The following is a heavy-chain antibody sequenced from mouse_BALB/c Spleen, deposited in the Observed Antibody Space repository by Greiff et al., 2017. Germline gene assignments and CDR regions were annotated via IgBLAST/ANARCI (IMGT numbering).Heavy chain of an antibody. Sequence: QVQLKESGAELVRPGTSVKVSCKASGYAFTNYLIEWVKQRPGQGLEWIGVINPGSGGTNYNEKFKGKATLTADKSSSTAYMQLSSLTSDDSAVYFCARAYYYGSSLYWGQGTTLTVSS. CDR1: GYAFTNYL. CDR3: ARAYYYGSSLY. CDR2: INPGSGGT. V-gene: IGHV1-54*01. D-gene: IGHD1-1*01. J-gene: IGHJ2*01.